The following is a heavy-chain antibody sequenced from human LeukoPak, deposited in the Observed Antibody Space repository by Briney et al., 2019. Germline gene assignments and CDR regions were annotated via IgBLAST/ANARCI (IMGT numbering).Heavy chain of an antibody. D-gene: IGHD6-19*01. CDR3: ARGTLYSGWSYYFDY. CDR2: IYYSGCT. Sequence: KSSETLSLTCAVYGGSFSGYYWSWIRQPPGKGLEWIGSIYYSGCTYYNPSLKSRVTISVDTSKNQFSLKLSSVTAADTAMYYCARGTLYSGWSYYFDYWGQGSQVTVSS. CDR1: GGSFSGYY. J-gene: IGHJ4*02. V-gene: IGHV4-34*01.